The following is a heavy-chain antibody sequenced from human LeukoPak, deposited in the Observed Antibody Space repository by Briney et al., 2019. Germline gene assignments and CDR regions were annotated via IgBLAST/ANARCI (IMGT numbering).Heavy chain of an antibody. CDR2: ISGSGGST. V-gene: IGHV3-23*01. CDR1: GFTFNNYA. CDR3: AKDGIGGIYYDSSGYFDN. J-gene: IGHJ4*02. Sequence: GGSLRLSCASSGFTFNNYAMSWVRQAPGKGLEWVSAISGSGGSTYYADPLKGRFTVSRDNSKNTLYLQMNSLRAEDTALYYCAKDGIGGIYYDSSGYFDNWGQGTLVTVSS. D-gene: IGHD3-22*01.